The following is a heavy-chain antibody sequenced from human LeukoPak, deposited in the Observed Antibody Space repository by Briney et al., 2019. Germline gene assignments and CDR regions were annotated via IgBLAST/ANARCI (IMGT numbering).Heavy chain of an antibody. CDR1: GGSISSYY. D-gene: IGHD6-13*01. V-gene: IGHV4-4*09. J-gene: IGHJ6*03. CDR3: ARIAAAGTVYYYYYMDV. CDR2: IYTSGST. Sequence: SETLSLTCTVSGGSISSYYWSWIRQPPGKGLEWIGYIYTSGSTNYNPSLKSRVTISVDTPKNQFSLKLSSVTAADTAVYYCARIAAAGTVYYYYYMDVWGKGTTVTVSS.